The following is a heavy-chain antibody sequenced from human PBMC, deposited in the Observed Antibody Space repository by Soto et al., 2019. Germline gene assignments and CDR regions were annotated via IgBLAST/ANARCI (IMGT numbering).Heavy chain of an antibody. D-gene: IGHD3-16*01. Sequence: EVRLVESGGGLVQPGGSLRLSCVASSFTFSSYWMAWVRQAPGKGLEWLANIKPDGGEKYYVDSVRGRFTISRDNAKNSLYLQMNSLGTEDTAAYHCVRDAGRGGDLDSWGQGTLVTVSS. V-gene: IGHV3-7*01. CDR1: SFTFSSYW. J-gene: IGHJ4*02. CDR3: VRDAGRGGDLDS. CDR2: IKPDGGEK.